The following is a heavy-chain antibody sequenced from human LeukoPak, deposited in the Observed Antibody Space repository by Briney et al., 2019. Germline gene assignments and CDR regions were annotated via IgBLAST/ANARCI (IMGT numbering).Heavy chain of an antibody. V-gene: IGHV4-34*01. Sequence: SETLSLTCTVSGGSISSYYWSWIRQPPGKGLEWIGEINHSGSTNYNPSLKSRVTISVDTSKNQFSLKLSSVTAADTAVYYCAKSRRLSGSQLTYFDYWGQGTLVTVSS. CDR1: GGSISSYY. D-gene: IGHD3-10*01. J-gene: IGHJ4*02. CDR2: INHSGST. CDR3: AKSRRLSGSQLTYFDY.